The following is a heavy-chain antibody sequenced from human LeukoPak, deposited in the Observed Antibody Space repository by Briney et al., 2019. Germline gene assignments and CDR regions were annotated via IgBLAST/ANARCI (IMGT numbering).Heavy chain of an antibody. Sequence: GRSLRLSCAASGFTFSSHALHWVRQAPGKGLEWVAVILYDGSNKFYVDSVKGRFSISRDNSKNTLYLQMNSLRVEDTAVYYCARDMRLYGSSGHFDYWGQGTLVTVSS. CDR2: ILYDGSNK. J-gene: IGHJ4*02. CDR3: ARDMRLYGSSGHFDY. V-gene: IGHV3-30*01. CDR1: GFTFSSHA. D-gene: IGHD6-13*01.